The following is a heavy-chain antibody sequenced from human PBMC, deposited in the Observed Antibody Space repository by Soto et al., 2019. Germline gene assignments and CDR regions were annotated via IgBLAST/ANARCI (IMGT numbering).Heavy chain of an antibody. Sequence: GASVKASCKASGYTFTSYGISWVRQAPGQGLEWMGWISAYNGNTNYAQKLQGRVTMTTDTSTSTAYMELRSLRSDDTAVYYCARAGSRTDEGWFDPWGQGTLVTVSS. CDR1: GYTFTSYG. V-gene: IGHV1-18*01. J-gene: IGHJ5*02. CDR2: ISAYNGNT. D-gene: IGHD1-1*01. CDR3: ARAGSRTDEGWFDP.